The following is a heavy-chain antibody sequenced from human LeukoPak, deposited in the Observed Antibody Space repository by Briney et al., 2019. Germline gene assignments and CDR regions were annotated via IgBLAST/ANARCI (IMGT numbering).Heavy chain of an antibody. V-gene: IGHV1-2*02. Sequence: ASVKVSCKASGYTFTGYYMHWVPQAPGQGLEWMGWINPNSGGTNYAQKFQGRVTMTRDTSISTAYMELSRLRSDDTAVYYCARLSIAVAGPGPPWAQGTLVTVSS. CDR3: ARLSIAVAGPGPP. CDR1: GYTFTGYY. CDR2: INPNSGGT. D-gene: IGHD6-19*01. J-gene: IGHJ5*02.